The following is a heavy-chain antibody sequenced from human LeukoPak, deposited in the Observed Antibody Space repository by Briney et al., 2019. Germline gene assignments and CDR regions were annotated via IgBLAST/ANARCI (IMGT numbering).Heavy chain of an antibody. V-gene: IGHV4-30-4*01. CDR3: ARGPDSSGYYYFDF. J-gene: IGHJ4*02. CDR1: GGSISSGDYY. Sequence: PSQTLSLTCTVSGGSISSGDYYWRWIRQPPGKGLEWIGYIYHSGSTYFNPSLKSRVTISVDTSKNQFSLKLSSVTAADTAVYYCARGPDSSGYYYFDFWGQGTLVTVSS. D-gene: IGHD3-22*01. CDR2: IYHSGST.